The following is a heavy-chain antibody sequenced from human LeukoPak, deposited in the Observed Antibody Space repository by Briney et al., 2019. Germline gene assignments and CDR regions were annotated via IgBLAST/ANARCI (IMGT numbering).Heavy chain of an antibody. D-gene: IGHD3-16*01. CDR3: ARVGVSSFHDTFDL. Sequence: PSETLSLTCTVSGGSISSSSYYWGWIRQSPGKGLEWIGYIYHRGSTYDNPSLKSRVTISVDTSKNQFSLKLSSVTAADTAVYYCARVGVSSFHDTFDLWGQGTMVAVSS. J-gene: IGHJ3*01. CDR1: GGSISSSSYY. V-gene: IGHV4-30-4*08. CDR2: IYHRGST.